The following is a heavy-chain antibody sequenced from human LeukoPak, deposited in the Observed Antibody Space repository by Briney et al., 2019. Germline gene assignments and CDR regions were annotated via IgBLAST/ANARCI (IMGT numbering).Heavy chain of an antibody. CDR3: ARQGAAASGRAFDY. D-gene: IGHD6-13*01. V-gene: IGHV4-39*01. J-gene: IGHJ4*02. Sequence: SETLSLTCTVSGYSITTNTYYWGWIRQPPGKGLEWIGSVYYSGSTYYSPSLKSRVTTSVDTSKNQFSLKLSSVTAADTAVYYCARQGAAASGRAFDYWGQGTLVTLS. CDR1: GYSITTNTYY. CDR2: VYYSGST.